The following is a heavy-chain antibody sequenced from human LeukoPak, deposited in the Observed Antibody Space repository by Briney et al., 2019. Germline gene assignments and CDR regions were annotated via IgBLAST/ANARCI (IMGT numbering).Heavy chain of an antibody. CDR1: GFTFNSYT. V-gene: IGHV3-30-3*01. J-gene: IGHJ4*02. D-gene: IGHD1-14*01. CDR2: TSNDESIK. CDR3: ARDPILGPPDYFDY. Sequence: AGGSLRLSCAASGFTFNSYTMFWARQAPGKGLEWVAVTSNDESIKYYADSVKGRFTISRDNSRDTLFLEMSSLRVEDTAVYYCARDPILGPPDYFDYWGRGTLVTVSS.